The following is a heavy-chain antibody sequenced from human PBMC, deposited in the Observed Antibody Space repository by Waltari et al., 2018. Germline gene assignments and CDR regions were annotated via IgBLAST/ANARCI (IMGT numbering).Heavy chain of an antibody. V-gene: IGHV4-39*07. CDR1: GGSISSSSYY. CDR3: ARDGSVAYYYDSSGSTSFDY. D-gene: IGHD3-22*01. Sequence: QLQLQESGPGLVKPSETLSLTCTVSGGSISSSSYYWGWIRQPPGKGREWIGSIYYSGTTYYTPSLKSRVTISVDTSKNQFSLKLSSVTAADTAVYYCARDGSVAYYYDSSGSTSFDYWGQGTLVTVSS. J-gene: IGHJ4*02. CDR2: IYYSGTT.